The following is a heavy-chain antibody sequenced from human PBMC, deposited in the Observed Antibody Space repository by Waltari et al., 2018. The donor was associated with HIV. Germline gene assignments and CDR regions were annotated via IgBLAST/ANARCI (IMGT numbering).Heavy chain of an antibody. V-gene: IGHV3-23*01. J-gene: IGHJ4*02. Sequence: EVQLLESGGDLVQPGGSLRLSCAASGFTLSSYTMSWVRQAPGKGLGWVSSIRRGCDGTFCSDSVKGRFTISRDNSKNTLYLQMNSLRAEDTALYYCARVPTYYKSLNGYPLDYWGRGTLVTVSS. CDR1: GFTLSSYT. CDR2: IRRGCDGT. CDR3: ARVPTYYKSLNGYPLDY. D-gene: IGHD3-9*01.